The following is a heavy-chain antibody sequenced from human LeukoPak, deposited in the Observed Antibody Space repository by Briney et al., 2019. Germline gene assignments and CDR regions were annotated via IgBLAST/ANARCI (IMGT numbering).Heavy chain of an antibody. J-gene: IGHJ3*02. D-gene: IGHD3-9*01. Sequence: PSETLSFTCTGSGVSISSYYWSWIRLPPGKELEWIDYQHKRAKTTHSPTLKSRVTIFGDTSKNQFFLKISSLTDADPAVYYCARARYVNSFYAFDICGQGTLVTVSS. CDR1: GVSISSYY. CDR3: ARARYVNSFYAFDI. CDR2: QHKRAKT. V-gene: IGHV4-4*08.